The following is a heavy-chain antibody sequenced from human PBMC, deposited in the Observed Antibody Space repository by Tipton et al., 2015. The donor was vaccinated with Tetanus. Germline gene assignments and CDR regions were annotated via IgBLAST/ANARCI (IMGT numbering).Heavy chain of an antibody. CDR1: VGSISSGDYY. J-gene: IGHJ6*03. CDR3: ARAGYYYYYMDV. Sequence: TLSLTCTVSVGSISSGDYYWSWVRQSPGEGLEWIGHIYKSGNTYYKPSLKSRVAISIDASKNQFSLKLNSMTAADTAVYYCARAGYYYYYMDVWGKGTTVTVSS. V-gene: IGHV4-30-4*01. CDR2: IYKSGNT. D-gene: IGHD3-22*01.